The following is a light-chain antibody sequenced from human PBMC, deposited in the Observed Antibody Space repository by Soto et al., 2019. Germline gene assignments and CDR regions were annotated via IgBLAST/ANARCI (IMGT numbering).Light chain of an antibody. V-gene: IGKV3D-15*01. CDR1: QSVSTS. Sequence: EIVMTQSPATLSVSPGERATLSCRASQSVSTSLAGYQQKHGQAPRLLIYGASTRATGIPARFSGSGSGTEFTLTISSLQSEDFAVYHCQQYNNWPPEYTFGQGTKLEIK. CDR3: QQYNNWPPEYT. J-gene: IGKJ2*01. CDR2: GAS.